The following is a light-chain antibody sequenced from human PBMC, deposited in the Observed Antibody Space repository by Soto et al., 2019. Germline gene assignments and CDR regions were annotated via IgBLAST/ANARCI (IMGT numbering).Light chain of an antibody. CDR3: GSYTSGSTQSV. CDR2: EVN. V-gene: IGLV2-14*01. Sequence: QSALTQPASVSGSPGQSITISCTGTSSDVGAYKYVSWYQQHPGKAPKLMLYEVNNRPSGVSNRFSGSKSGNTASLTISGRHAEDEADYYCGSYTSGSTQSVFGTGTKLTVL. J-gene: IGLJ1*01. CDR1: SSDVGAYKY.